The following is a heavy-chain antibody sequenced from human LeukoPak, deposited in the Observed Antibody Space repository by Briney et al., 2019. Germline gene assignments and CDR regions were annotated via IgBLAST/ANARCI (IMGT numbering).Heavy chain of an antibody. CDR1: GGTFSSYA. J-gene: IGHJ4*02. Sequence: SVKVSCKASGGTFSSYAISWVRQAPGQGLEWMGGIIPIFGTANYAQKFQGRVTITADESTSTAYMELSSLRSEDTAVYYCARGWDYDSGGRPTAYVYWGQGTLVTVSS. CDR3: ARGWDYDSGGRPTAYVY. V-gene: IGHV1-69*13. CDR2: IIPIFGTA. D-gene: IGHD3-22*01.